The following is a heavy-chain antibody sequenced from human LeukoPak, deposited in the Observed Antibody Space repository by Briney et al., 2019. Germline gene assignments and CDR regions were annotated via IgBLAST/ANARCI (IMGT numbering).Heavy chain of an antibody. V-gene: IGHV4-39*01. CDR3: ARHSGSGSLSRPFDP. J-gene: IGHJ5*02. CDR2: VYYTGST. CDR1: GASVTSGGFY. D-gene: IGHD3-10*01. Sequence: SETLSLTCTVSGASVTSGGFYWAWLRQPPGKGLEWIATVYYTGSTYYTPSLKSRVTISIDTSKNQFSLNLRSVDAPDTAVYYCARHSGSGSLSRPFDPWGQGTLVTVSA.